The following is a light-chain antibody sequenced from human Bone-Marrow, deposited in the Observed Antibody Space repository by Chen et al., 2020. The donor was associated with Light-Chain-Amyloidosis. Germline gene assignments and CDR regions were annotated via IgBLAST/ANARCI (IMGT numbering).Light chain of an antibody. CDR1: NIGSTS. J-gene: IGLJ3*02. CDR2: DDS. V-gene: IGLV3-21*02. CDR3: QVWDRSSDRPV. Sequence: SYVLTKPSSVSAAPGQTATIAWGGNNIGSTSVHWYQQTPGQAPLLVVYDDSDRPSGIPERLSGSNYGNTATLTISRVEAGDEADYYCQVWDRSSDRPVFGGGTKLTVL.